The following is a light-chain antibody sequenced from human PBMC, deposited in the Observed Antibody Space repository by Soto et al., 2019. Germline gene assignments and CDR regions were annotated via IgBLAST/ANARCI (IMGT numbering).Light chain of an antibody. Sequence: QSVLTQPPSVSEAPRQRVTISCSGNSSNIGKNAVNWYQHLPGQSPKLLIYYDDLLPSGISDRFSGSKSGASASLAISGLQSEDEAEYYCAAWDDNLTAYVFGTGTKLTVL. V-gene: IGLV1-36*01. J-gene: IGLJ1*01. CDR3: AAWDDNLTAYV. CDR1: SSNIGKNA. CDR2: YDD.